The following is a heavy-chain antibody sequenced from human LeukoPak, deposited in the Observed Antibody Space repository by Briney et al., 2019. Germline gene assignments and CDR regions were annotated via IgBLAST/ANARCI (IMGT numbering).Heavy chain of an antibody. CDR3: ARSVYYDTLTGYYYYASDV. D-gene: IGHD3-9*01. Sequence: GGSLRLSCAASGFTVSSNYISWVRQAPGKGLEWVSVIYAGGNTYYADSVKGRFTISRDNSKNTLYLQMDSLRGEDTAVYYCARSVYYDTLTGYYYYASDVWGQGTTVTVSS. V-gene: IGHV3-66*01. CDR2: IYAGGNT. J-gene: IGHJ6*02. CDR1: GFTVSSNY.